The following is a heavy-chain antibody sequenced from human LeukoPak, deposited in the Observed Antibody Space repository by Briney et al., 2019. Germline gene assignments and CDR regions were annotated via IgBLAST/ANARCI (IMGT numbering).Heavy chain of an antibody. CDR2: ISAYNGNT. D-gene: IGHD2-2*01. CDR3: ARVRQPGVVVPGSRIGPFDP. J-gene: IGHJ5*02. CDR1: GYTFTSYG. V-gene: IGHV1-18*01. Sequence: ASVKVSCKASGYTFTSYGISWVRQAPGQGLEWMGWISAYNGNTNYAQKLQGRVTMTTDTSTSTAYMELRSLRSDDTAVYYCARVRQPGVVVPGSRIGPFDPWGQGTLVTVSS.